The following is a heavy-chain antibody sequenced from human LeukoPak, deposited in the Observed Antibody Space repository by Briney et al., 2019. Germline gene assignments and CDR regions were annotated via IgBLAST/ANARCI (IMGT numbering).Heavy chain of an antibody. D-gene: IGHD3-3*01. CDR1: GYTFTSYY. CDR2: INPSGGST. J-gene: IGHJ6*02. Sequence: ASVKVSCKASGYTFTSYYMHWVRQAPGQGLEWMGIINPSGGSTSYAQKFQGRVTMTRDTSTSTVYMELSSLRSEDTAVYYCARDQSHTIYYYYYGMDVWGQGTTVTVSS. V-gene: IGHV1-46*01. CDR3: ARDQSHTIYYYYYGMDV.